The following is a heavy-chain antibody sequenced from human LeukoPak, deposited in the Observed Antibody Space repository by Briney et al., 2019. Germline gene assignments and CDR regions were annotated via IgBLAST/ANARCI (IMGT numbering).Heavy chain of an antibody. CDR2: ISFGGSPT. CDR3: AREGASNGYHYGMDV. J-gene: IGHJ6*02. D-gene: IGHD5-12*01. Sequence: GGSLRLSCAGSGFTFSLYNMHWVRQAPGKGLEWVALISFGGSPTYYADSVRGRFTISRDNSKNTLFLQMSSLKAEDTAVYYCAREGASNGYHYGMDVWGQGTTVTVSS. CDR1: GFTFSLYN. V-gene: IGHV3-30*04.